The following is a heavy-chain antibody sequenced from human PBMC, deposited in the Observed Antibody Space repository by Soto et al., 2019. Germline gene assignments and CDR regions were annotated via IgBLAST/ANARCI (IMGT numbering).Heavy chain of an antibody. CDR1: VGTFSSYA. CDR3: ARRWLDCSGGSCYFVDNDASDI. J-gene: IGHJ3*02. CDR2: IIPIFGTA. D-gene: IGHD2-15*01. Sequence: ASVKVSCKAFVGTFSSYAISWVRQAPGQGLEWMGGIIPIFGTANYAQKFQGRVTITADESTSTAYMELSSLRSEDTAVYYCARRWLDCSGGSCYFVDNDASDIWGQGTMVTVSS. V-gene: IGHV1-69*13.